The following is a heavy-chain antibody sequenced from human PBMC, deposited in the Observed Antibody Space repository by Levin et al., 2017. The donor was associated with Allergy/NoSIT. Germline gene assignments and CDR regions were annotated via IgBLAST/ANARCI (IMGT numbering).Heavy chain of an antibody. CDR3: ASRLCTNGVCQFDY. CDR1: GFTFSSNS. D-gene: IGHD2-8*01. CDR2: ISRSGSNT. Sequence: GGSLRLSCAASGFTFSSNSMSWVRQAPGKGLEWVSSISRSGSNTYYADSVKGRFTISRDNAENSLYLQMNSLRAEDTAVYYCASRLCTNGVCQFDYWGQGTLVTVSA. V-gene: IGHV3-21*06. J-gene: IGHJ4*02.